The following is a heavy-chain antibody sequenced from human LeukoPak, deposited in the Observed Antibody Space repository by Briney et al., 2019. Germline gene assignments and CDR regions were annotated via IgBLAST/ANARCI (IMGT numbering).Heavy chain of an antibody. J-gene: IGHJ5*02. V-gene: IGHV4-39*02. CDR2: IYYSGST. CDR3: ARDRPVGWFDP. Sequence: SETLSLTCTVSGGSISSSSYYWGWIRQPPGKGLEWIGSIYYSGSTYYNLSLKSRVTISVDTSKNQFSLKLSSVTAADTAVYYCARDRPVGWFDPWGQGTLVTASS. D-gene: IGHD2-15*01. CDR1: GGSISSSSYY.